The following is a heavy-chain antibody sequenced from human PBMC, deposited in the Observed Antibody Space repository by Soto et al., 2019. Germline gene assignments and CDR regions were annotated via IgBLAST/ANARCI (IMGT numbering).Heavy chain of an antibody. CDR3: ASPRENYYYALDV. Sequence: EVQLVQSGAEVKKPGESLKISCKGSGYSFTSYWIGWVRQMPGKGLEWMGIIYPGDSDTRYSPSFQGQVTISADKSISTAYLQWSSLKTSATAMYYCASPRENYYYALDVWGQGTTVTVSS. CDR1: GYSFTSYW. CDR2: IYPGDSDT. J-gene: IGHJ6*02. V-gene: IGHV5-51*01.